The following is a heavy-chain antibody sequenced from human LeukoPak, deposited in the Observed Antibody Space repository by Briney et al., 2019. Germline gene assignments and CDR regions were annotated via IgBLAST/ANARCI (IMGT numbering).Heavy chain of an antibody. CDR2: LNQYGDHK. CDR1: GFTFRNYW. V-gene: IGHV3-7*01. J-gene: IGHJ4*02. CDR3: ARDPLAKGGSELDY. Sequence: PGGSLRLSCAASGFTFRNYWMTWVRQAPGKGLEWVANLNQYGDHKYYDDSVKGRFTISRDNSKNTLYLQMNSLRAEDTAVYYCARDPLAKGGSELDYWGQGTLVTVSS. D-gene: IGHD3-16*01.